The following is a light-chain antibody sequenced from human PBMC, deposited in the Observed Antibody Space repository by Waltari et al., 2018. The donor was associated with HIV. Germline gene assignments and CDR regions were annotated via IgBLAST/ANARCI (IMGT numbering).Light chain of an antibody. Sequence: EIVLTQSPGTLSLSLGERAPLSCRSSQGVRSSLAWYQQKPGQAPRLRISGASSRPTGIPDRFSGSGSGTDFTLTINRLEPEDFAVYYCQHYGGSSTFGGGTKVEI. CDR2: GAS. CDR1: QGVRSS. CDR3: QHYGGSST. J-gene: IGKJ4*01. V-gene: IGKV3-20*01.